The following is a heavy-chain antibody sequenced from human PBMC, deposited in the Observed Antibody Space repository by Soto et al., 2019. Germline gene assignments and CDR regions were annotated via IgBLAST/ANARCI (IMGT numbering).Heavy chain of an antibody. CDR3: ARDLEYSYGFDF. Sequence: SETLSLTCTVSGGSISRYHLSWIRQPAGKGLEWIGRIYTIGITNYIPSLKSRVTMSLDTSKNQFSLTLTSVTAADTAVYYCARDLEYSYGFDFWGQGALVTVSS. V-gene: IGHV4-4*07. CDR1: GGSISRYH. CDR2: IYTIGIT. J-gene: IGHJ4*02. D-gene: IGHD5-18*01.